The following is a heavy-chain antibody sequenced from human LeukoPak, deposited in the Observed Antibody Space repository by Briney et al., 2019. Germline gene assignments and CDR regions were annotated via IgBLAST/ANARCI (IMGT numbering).Heavy chain of an antibody. CDR2: INPNSGGT. V-gene: IGHV1-2*02. Sequence: ASVTVSCKASGYTFTGYYMHWVRQAPGQGLEWMGWINPNSGGTNNAQKFQGRITMTRDTSISTAYMELSRLRSDDTAVYYCARQYGAIAAASLWGQGTLVTVSS. D-gene: IGHD6-13*01. J-gene: IGHJ4*02. CDR1: GYTFTGYY. CDR3: ARQYGAIAAASL.